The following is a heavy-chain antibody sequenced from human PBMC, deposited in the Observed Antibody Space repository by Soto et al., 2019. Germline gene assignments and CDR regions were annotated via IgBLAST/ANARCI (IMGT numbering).Heavy chain of an antibody. CDR2: TYKSATT. Sequence: SETLSLTCSVSGDSISNLDYFWAWIRQPPGQALEYIGYTYKSATTYYNPSFESRVAISVDTSKSQFSLNVTSVTAADTAVYFCARGRYCLTGRCFPNWFDSWGQGALVTVSS. J-gene: IGHJ5*01. CDR3: ARGRYCLTGRCFPNWFDS. V-gene: IGHV4-30-4*01. CDR1: GDSISNLDYF. D-gene: IGHD7-27*01.